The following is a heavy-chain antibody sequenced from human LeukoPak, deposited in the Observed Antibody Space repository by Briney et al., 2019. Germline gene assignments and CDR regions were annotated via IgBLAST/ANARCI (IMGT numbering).Heavy chain of an antibody. CDR3: ARDLGITGTTPFSY. V-gene: IGHV3-30-3*01. CDR1: GFTFSSYA. J-gene: IGHJ4*02. CDR2: ISYDGSNK. D-gene: IGHD1-20*01. Sequence: GGSLRLSCAASGFTFSSYAMHWVRQAPGKGLEWVAVISYDGSNKYYADSVKGRFTISRDNSKNTLYLQMNSLRAEETAVYYCARDLGITGTTPFSYWGQGPLVTVSS.